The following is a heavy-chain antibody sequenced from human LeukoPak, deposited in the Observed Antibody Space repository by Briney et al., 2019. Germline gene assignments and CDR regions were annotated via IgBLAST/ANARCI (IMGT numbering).Heavy chain of an antibody. Sequence: SGPTLVNPTQTLTLTCTFSGFSLSTSGVGVGWIRQPPGKALEWLALIYWNDDKRYSPSLKSRLTITKDTSKNQVVLTMTNMDPVDTATYYCAHRIHCSSTSCPHSLFDYWGQGTLFTVSS. CDR3: AHRIHCSSTSCPHSLFDY. CDR1: GFSLSTSGVG. CDR2: IYWNDDK. J-gene: IGHJ4*02. V-gene: IGHV2-5*01. D-gene: IGHD2-2*01.